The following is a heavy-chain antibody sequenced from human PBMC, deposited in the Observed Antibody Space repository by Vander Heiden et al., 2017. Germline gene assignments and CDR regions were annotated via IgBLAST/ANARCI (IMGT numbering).Heavy chain of an antibody. CDR2: ISVGNGNT. V-gene: IGHV1-3*01. J-gene: IGHJ6*01. D-gene: IGHD3-3*01. CDR1: GYPFTNHV. CDR3: ARGGVFGTDYNGLDV. Sequence: QVQLVQSGAEVKKPGASVKVSCKASGYPFTNHVIHWVRQAPGQRLEWMGWISVGNGNTKYSQKLQGRVTITRDTPANTAYMDLTSLRSEDTAVYYGARGGVFGTDYNGLDVCGQVSTGTVS.